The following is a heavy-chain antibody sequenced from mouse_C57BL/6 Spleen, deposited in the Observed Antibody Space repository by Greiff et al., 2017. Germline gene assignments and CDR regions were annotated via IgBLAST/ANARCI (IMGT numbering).Heavy chain of an antibody. CDR3: ARGDYYCGSSYLYYDY. CDR2: IYPSDSET. Sequence: VQLQQPGAELVRPGSSVKLSCKASGYTFTSYWMDWVKQRPGQGLEWIGNIYPSDSETHYNQKFKDKATLTVDKSSSTAYMQLSSLTSEDAAVYYCARGDYYCGSSYLYYDYWGQGTTLTVSS. CDR1: GYTFTSYW. D-gene: IGHD1-1*01. J-gene: IGHJ2*01. V-gene: IGHV1-61*01.